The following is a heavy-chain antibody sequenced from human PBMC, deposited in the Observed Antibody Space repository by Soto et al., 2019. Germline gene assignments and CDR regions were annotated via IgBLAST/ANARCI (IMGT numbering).Heavy chain of an antibody. Sequence: LXLSYAASWFTFTAYWLHWVRQAPVKGLEWVARFKSDGSGTTYTDSVKGRFSISRDNAKNTVYLQMDNLRVEDTAVYYCGRNAIFVRGVPDEYWGQGTPVTVS. V-gene: IGHV3-74*03. J-gene: IGHJ4*02. D-gene: IGHD3-10*02. CDR2: FKSDGSGT. CDR3: GRNAIFVRGVPDEY. CDR1: WFTFTAYW.